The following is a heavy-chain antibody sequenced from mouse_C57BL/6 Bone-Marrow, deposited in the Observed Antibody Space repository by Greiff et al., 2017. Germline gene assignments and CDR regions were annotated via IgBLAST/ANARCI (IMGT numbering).Heavy chain of an antibody. CDR1: GFTFSNYW. V-gene: IGHV6-3*01. D-gene: IGHD1-1*01. CDR3: TGRGYGSTYAMDY. J-gene: IGHJ4*01. CDR2: IRLKSDNYAT. Sequence: EVMLVESGGGLVQPGGSMKLSCVASGFTFSNYWMNWVRQSPEKGLEWVAQIRLKSDNYATHYAESVKGRFTISRDDSKSSVYLQMNNLRAEDTGIYYCTGRGYGSTYAMDYWGQGTSVTVSS.